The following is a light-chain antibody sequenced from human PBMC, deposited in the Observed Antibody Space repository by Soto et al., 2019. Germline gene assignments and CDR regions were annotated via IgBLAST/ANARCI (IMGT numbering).Light chain of an antibody. J-gene: IGLJ2*01. CDR2: RNN. V-gene: IGLV1-47*01. CDR3: AAWYDSVGGPA. Sequence: QSVLTQPPSASGTPGQRVTISCSGSSSNIGSKYVYWYQQLPGTAPKLLMYRNNQRPSGVPDRFSGSKSGTSASLAISGLRSEDEAHYYCAAWYDSVGGPAFGGGTKLTVL. CDR1: SSNIGSKY.